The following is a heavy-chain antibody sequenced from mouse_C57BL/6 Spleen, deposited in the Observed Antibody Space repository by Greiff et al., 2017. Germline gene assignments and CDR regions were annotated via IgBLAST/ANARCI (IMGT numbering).Heavy chain of an antibody. CDR3: ASCYYGSRGYFDV. CDR1: GFNIKNTY. CDR2: IDPANGNT. J-gene: IGHJ1*03. Sequence: VHVKQSVAELVRPGASVKLSCTASGFNIKNTYMHWVKQRPEQGLEWIGRIDPANGNTKYAPKFQGKATITADTSSNTAYLQLSSLTSEDTAIYYCASCYYGSRGYFDVWGTGTTVTVSS. V-gene: IGHV14-3*01. D-gene: IGHD1-1*01.